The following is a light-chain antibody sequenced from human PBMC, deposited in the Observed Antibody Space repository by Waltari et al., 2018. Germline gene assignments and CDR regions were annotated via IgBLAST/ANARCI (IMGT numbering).Light chain of an antibody. CDR3: SSQTLDGVVL. CDR2: DVN. V-gene: IGLV2-14*03. J-gene: IGLJ3*02. Sequence: QSALTQPASVSGSPGQSITISCIGVGSAIDGSDFVSWYQHHPGKAPQVIIYDVNNRPSGISDRFSASKSANTASLTISGLQSEDEGEYYCSSQTLDGVVLFVGGTRVTV. CDR1: GSAIDGSDF.